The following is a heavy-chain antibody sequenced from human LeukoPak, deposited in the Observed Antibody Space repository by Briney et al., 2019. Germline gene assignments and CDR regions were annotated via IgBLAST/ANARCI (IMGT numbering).Heavy chain of an antibody. CDR1: GGSISSGGYY. V-gene: IGHV4-31*03. Sequence: SQTLSLTCTVSGGSISSGGYYWSWLRQHPGKGLEWIGYIYYSGSTYYNPSLKSRVTISVDTSKNQFSLKLSSVTAADTAVYYCAREIWRIAARPQGAFDIWGQGTMVTVSS. CDR3: AREIWRIAARPQGAFDI. D-gene: IGHD6-6*01. CDR2: IYYSGST. J-gene: IGHJ3*02.